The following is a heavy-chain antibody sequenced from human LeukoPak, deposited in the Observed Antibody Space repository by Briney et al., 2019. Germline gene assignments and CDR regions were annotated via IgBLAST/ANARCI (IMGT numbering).Heavy chain of an antibody. V-gene: IGHV4-38-2*02. CDR3: ARARYDSSGYRFDY. CDR2: IYHSGST. J-gene: IGHJ4*02. Sequence: PSETLSLTCTVSGYSISSGYYWGWIRQPPGKGLEWIGSIYHSGSTYYNPSLKSRVTISVDTSKNQFSLKLSSVTAADTAVYYCARARYDSSGYRFDYWGQGTLVTVSS. D-gene: IGHD3-22*01. CDR1: GYSISSGYY.